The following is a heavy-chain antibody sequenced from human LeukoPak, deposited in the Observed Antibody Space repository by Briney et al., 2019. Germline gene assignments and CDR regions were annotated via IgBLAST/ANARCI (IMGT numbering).Heavy chain of an antibody. CDR2: ISSSSSYI. V-gene: IGHV3-21*04. J-gene: IGHJ3*02. D-gene: IGHD4-11*01. CDR3: ARDRVTRPSDAFDI. CDR1: GFTFSSYS. Sequence: PGGSLRLSCAASGFTFSSYSMNWVRQAPGKGLEWVSSISSSSSYIYYADSVKGRFTISRDNAKNSLYLQMNSLRAEDTDVYYCARDRVTRPSDAFDIWGQGTMVTVSS.